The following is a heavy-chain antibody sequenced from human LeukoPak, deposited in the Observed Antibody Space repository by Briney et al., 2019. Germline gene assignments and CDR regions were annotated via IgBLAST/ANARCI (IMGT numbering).Heavy chain of an antibody. CDR1: GFTFSSYS. V-gene: IGHV3-48*02. Sequence: PGGSLRLSCAASGFTFSSYSMNWARQAPGKGLEWVSYISSGSSTIYYADSVKGRFTISRDNAKDSLYLQMNSLRDEDTAVYYCARASRRGYYDSSDYKLGAFDIWGQGTMVAVSS. CDR2: ISSGSSTI. D-gene: IGHD3-22*01. J-gene: IGHJ3*02. CDR3: ARASRRGYYDSSDYKLGAFDI.